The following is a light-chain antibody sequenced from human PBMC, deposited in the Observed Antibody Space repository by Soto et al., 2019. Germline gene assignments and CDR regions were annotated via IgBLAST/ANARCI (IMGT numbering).Light chain of an antibody. V-gene: IGKV3-15*01. CDR2: GAS. Sequence: VMTRGPATLSESPGERATLSCRASQTINNNVAWYQLKDGQVPRLVIYGASTMATDIPARFSGSGSGTDFTLTISDVQPEDFALYYCHQRQGWPRTFGQGTKVDIK. CDR3: HQRQGWPRT. J-gene: IGKJ1*01. CDR1: QTINNN.